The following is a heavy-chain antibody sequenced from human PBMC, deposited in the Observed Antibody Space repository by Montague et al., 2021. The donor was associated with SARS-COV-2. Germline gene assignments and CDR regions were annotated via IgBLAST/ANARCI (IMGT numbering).Heavy chain of an antibody. V-gene: IGHV3-33*08. CDR1: GFTFSSYD. CDR2: IWYDGSNQ. Sequence: SLRLSCAASGFTFSSYDMHWVRQAPGKGLEWVAVIWYDGSNQYYGDSVXGRFTISRDNSKNTLCLQMNSLRAEDTAVYYCAREYSAPRWFGEYNRYGMDVWGQGTTVTVSS. D-gene: IGHD3-10*01. J-gene: IGHJ6*02. CDR3: AREYSAPRWFGEYNRYGMDV.